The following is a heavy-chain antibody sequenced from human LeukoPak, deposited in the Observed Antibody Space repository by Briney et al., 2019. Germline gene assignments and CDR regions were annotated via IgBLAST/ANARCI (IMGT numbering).Heavy chain of an antibody. CDR1: GFTFSSYA. Sequence: GGSLRLSCAASGFTFSSYAMSWVRQAPGKGLEWVSAISGSGGSTYYADSVKGRFTISRDNSKNTLYLQMNSLRAEDTAVYYCATADVASMVRGANRGSYDAFDIWGQGTMVTVSS. CDR2: ISGSGGST. D-gene: IGHD3-10*01. V-gene: IGHV3-23*01. J-gene: IGHJ3*02. CDR3: ATADVASMVRGANRGSYDAFDI.